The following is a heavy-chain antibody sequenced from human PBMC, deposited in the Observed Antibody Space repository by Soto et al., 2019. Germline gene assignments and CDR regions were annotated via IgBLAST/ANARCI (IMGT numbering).Heavy chain of an antibody. CDR1: GGTFSSYA. V-gene: IGHV1-69*06. D-gene: IGHD6-6*01. Sequence: QVQLVQSGAEVKKPGSSVKVSCKASGGTFSSYAISWVRQAPGQGLEWMGGIIPIFGTANYAQKFQGRVTITADKSTSEAYMERSSLRSEDTAVYYCARDPLSVGQLDWFDPWGQGTLVTVSS. CDR2: IIPIFGTA. J-gene: IGHJ5*02. CDR3: ARDPLSVGQLDWFDP.